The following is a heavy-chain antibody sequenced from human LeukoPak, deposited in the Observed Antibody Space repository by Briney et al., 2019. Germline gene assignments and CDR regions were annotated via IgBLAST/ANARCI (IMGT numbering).Heavy chain of an antibody. CDR1: GYSFTSYW. CDR3: ASRGGRVFRGPTCMAPPPAGSDP. D-gene: IGHD3-3*01. J-gene: IGHJ5*02. V-gene: IGHV5-51*01. CDR2: IYPGDSDT. Sequence: GESLKISCKGSGYSFTSYWIGWVRQMPGKGLEWMGIIYPGDSDTRYSPSFQGQVTISADKSISTAYLQWSSLKASDTAMYYCASRGGRVFRGPTCMAPPPAGSDPWGQETRVTVSS.